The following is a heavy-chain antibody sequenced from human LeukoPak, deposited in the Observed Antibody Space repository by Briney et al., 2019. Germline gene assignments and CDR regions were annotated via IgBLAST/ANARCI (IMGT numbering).Heavy chain of an antibody. CDR2: ISVSGGST. V-gene: IGHV3-23*01. J-gene: IGHJ5*02. D-gene: IGHD5-18*01. CDR3: AKGEGYSYGLIDP. CDR1: GFTLSRYA. Sequence: GGTLRLSCAASGFTLSRYAISWVRQAPGKGLEWVSAISVSGGSTYYADSVKGRFTISRDNSKNTLYLQMNSLRAEDRAVYYCAKGEGYSYGLIDPWGEGTLVTVSS.